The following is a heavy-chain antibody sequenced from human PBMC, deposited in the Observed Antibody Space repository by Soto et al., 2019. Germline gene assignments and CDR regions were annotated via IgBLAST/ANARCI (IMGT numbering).Heavy chain of an antibody. D-gene: IGHD3-3*01. Sequence: GGSLRLSCGASGFTFSSYAMNWVRQAPGRGLEWVSYITGSGGNTYYAGSVKGRFTISRDNSKNTLYLQMDSLRAEDTALYYCVKDTHYDFWSGYPGNSYGMDVWGQGTTVTVSS. J-gene: IGHJ6*02. V-gene: IGHV3-23*01. CDR2: ITGSGGNT. CDR3: VKDTHYDFWSGYPGNSYGMDV. CDR1: GFTFSSYA.